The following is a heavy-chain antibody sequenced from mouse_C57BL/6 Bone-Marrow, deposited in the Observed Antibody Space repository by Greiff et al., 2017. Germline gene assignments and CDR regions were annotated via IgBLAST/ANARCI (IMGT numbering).Heavy chain of an antibody. CDR2: IWRGGST. J-gene: IGHJ4*01. CDR3: ATNYYGSSSYYYAMDY. V-gene: IGHV2-5*01. D-gene: IGHD1-1*01. Sequence: VQRVESGPGLVQPSQSLSITCTVSGFSLTSYGVHWVRQSPGKGLEWLGVIWRGGSTDYNAAFMSRLSITKDNSKSQVFFKMNSLQADDTAIYYCATNYYGSSSYYYAMDYWGQGTSVTVSS. CDR1: GFSLTSYG.